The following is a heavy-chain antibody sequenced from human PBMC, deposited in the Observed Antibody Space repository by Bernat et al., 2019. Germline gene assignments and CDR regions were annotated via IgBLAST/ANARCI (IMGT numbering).Heavy chain of an antibody. V-gene: IGHV3-11*06. D-gene: IGHD2-15*01. CDR1: GFTFSDYY. Sequence: QVQLVASGGGWVKPGGSLRLSCAASGFTFSDYYMSLIRQAPGKGLEWVSYISTSSSYTTDEGSVTGRFTISRDNAKNSLYLQMNSLRAEYAAVYYCARARGYCSGGSCYYDFDYWGQGTLVTVSS. J-gene: IGHJ4*02. CDR2: ISTSSSYT. CDR3: ARARGYCSGGSCYYDFDY.